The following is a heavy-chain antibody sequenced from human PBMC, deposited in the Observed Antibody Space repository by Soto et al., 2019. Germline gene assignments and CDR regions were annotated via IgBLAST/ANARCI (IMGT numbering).Heavy chain of an antibody. Sequence: SETLSLTCAVSGYSIARGYYWAWIRQSPGKGLEWIGSIYHAGSVYYNPSLNSRVAVSLDTSKNHFSLKLTSVTAADTAVYYCARTFDYYGMDVWGQGTTVTVSS. V-gene: IGHV4-38-2*01. CDR2: IYHAGSV. J-gene: IGHJ6*02. CDR3: ARTFDYYGMDV. CDR1: GYSIARGYY.